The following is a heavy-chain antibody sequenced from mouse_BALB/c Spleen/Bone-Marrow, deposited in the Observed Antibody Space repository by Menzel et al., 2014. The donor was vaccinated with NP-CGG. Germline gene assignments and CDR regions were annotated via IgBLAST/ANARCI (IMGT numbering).Heavy chain of an antibody. CDR2: IDPANGNT. CDR3: ASYYYGRYFDV. Sequence: EVQLQQSGAELVKPGASVKLSCPASGFNIKDTYMHWVKQRPEQGLEWIGRIDPANGNTKYDPKFQGKATITADTSSNTAYLQLSSLTSEDTAVYYCASYYYGRYFDVWGAGTTVTVSS. CDR1: GFNIKDTY. J-gene: IGHJ1*01. V-gene: IGHV14-3*02. D-gene: IGHD1-1*01.